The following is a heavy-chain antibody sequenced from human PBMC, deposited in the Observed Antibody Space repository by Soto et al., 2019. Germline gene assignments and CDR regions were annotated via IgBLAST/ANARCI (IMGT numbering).Heavy chain of an antibody. CDR1: GYTFTSYG. Sequence: ASVKVSCKASGYTFTSYGISWVRQAPGQGLEWMGWISAYNGNTNYAQKLQGRVTMTTDTSTSTAYMELRSLRSDDTAVYYCARDGYCSRGRCYYVSCLQLRSIDYWGQGTLVTVSS. CDR3: ARDGYCSRGRCYYVSCLQLRSIDY. V-gene: IGHV1-18*01. J-gene: IGHJ4*02. D-gene: IGHD2-15*01. CDR2: ISAYNGNT.